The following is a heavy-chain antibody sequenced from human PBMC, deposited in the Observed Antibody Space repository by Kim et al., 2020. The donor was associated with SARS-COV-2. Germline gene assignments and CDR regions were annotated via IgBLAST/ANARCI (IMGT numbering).Heavy chain of an antibody. CDR2: ISSSGNTI. D-gene: IGHD5-18*01. CDR1: GFTFSSYS. J-gene: IGHJ4*02. Sequence: GGSLRLSCAASGFTFSSYSMNWVRQAPGKGLEWVSHISSSGNTIYYADSVKGRFTISRDNAKNSLYLQMNSLRDEDTAVYYCARDGYNYGDRRYFDYWGQGTLVTVSS. V-gene: IGHV3-48*02. CDR3: ARDGYNYGDRRYFDY.